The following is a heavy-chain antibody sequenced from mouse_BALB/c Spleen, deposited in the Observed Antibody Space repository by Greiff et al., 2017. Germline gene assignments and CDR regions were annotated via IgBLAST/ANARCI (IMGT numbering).Heavy chain of an antibody. J-gene: IGHJ4*01. CDR3: ARMGGNYYAMDY. V-gene: IGHV2-2*02. D-gene: IGHD2-1*01. CDR2: IWSGGST. Sequence: QVQLQQSGPGLVQPSQSLSITCTVSGFSLTSYGVHWVRQSPGKGLEWLGVIWSGGSTDYNAAFISRLSTSKDNSKSQVFFKINSLQANDTAIYYCARMGGNYYAMDYWGQGTSVTVSS. CDR1: GFSLTSYG.